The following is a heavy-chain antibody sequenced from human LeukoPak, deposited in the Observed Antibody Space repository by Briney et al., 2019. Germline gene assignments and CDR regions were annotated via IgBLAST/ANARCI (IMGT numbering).Heavy chain of an antibody. J-gene: IGHJ6*02. V-gene: IGHV1-2*02. CDR2: INPNSGGP. CDR3: ARDRYSSSWYGMDV. D-gene: IGHD6-13*01. Sequence: GASVKVSCKASGYTFTGYYMHWVRQAPGQRLEWLGWINPNSGGPNYAQKFRGRVTMTRDTSISTVYMDLSRLTSDDTAVYYCARDRYSSSWYGMDVWGQGTTVTVSS. CDR1: GYTFTGYY.